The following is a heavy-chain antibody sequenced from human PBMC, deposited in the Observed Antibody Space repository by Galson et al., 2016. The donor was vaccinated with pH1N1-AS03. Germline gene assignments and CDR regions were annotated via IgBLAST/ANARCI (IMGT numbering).Heavy chain of an antibody. CDR1: GFTFSSYA. D-gene: IGHD6-13*01. CDR2: ISGNGFST. Sequence: SLRLSCAAAGFTFSSYAMYWVRQAPGKGLEYVSVISGNGFSTYYANSVKGRFTISRDNSKNTLYLQMGSLRTEDMAVYYCARGPVSYSNYWFPPPDYWGQGTLSPSPQ. J-gene: IGHJ4*02. V-gene: IGHV3-64*01. CDR3: ARGPVSYSNYWFPPPDY.